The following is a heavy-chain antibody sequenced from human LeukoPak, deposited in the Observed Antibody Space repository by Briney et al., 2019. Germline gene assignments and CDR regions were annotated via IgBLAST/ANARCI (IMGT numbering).Heavy chain of an antibody. CDR3: ARDYTPNNYYYYMDV. D-gene: IGHD3-10*01. J-gene: IGHJ6*03. CDR2: MSPNSGNT. Sequence: ASVKVSCKASGYTFTGYYMHWVRQAPGQGLEWMGWMSPNSGNTGYAQKFRGRVTMTRHTSISTAYMELSSLRSEDTAVYYCARDYTPNNYYYYMDVWGKGTTVTVSS. CDR1: GYTFTGYY. V-gene: IGHV1-8*02.